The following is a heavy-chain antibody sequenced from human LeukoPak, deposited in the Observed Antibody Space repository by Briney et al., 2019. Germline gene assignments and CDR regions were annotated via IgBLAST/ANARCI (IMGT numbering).Heavy chain of an antibody. J-gene: IGHJ6*02. CDR3: ARHRRGALSYYYYGLDV. CDR2: IDPSDSYT. CDR1: GYSFTNYW. Sequence: GESLQISCQTSGYSFTNYWITWVRQMPGKGLEWMGRIDPSDSYTNYSPSFQGHVSFSADKSINTAYVQWSSLKASDTAMYYCARHRRGALSYYYYGLDVWGHGTTVAVSS. D-gene: IGHD2/OR15-2a*01. V-gene: IGHV5-10-1*01.